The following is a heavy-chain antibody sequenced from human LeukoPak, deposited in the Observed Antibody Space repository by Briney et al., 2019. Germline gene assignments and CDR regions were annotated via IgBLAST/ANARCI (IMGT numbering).Heavy chain of an antibody. D-gene: IGHD1-26*01. CDR2: MYNSGST. J-gene: IGHJ4*02. CDR3: SRMGARDFFDY. CDR1: GGSISSYY. V-gene: IGHV4-59*01. Sequence: SETLSLTCSVSGGSISSYYWSWIRQPPGKGPEWIGYMYNSGSTNYNPSLKSRVSMSVDTSKNQFSLKLTSVTAADTAVYYCSRMGARDFFDYWGQGTLVTVSS.